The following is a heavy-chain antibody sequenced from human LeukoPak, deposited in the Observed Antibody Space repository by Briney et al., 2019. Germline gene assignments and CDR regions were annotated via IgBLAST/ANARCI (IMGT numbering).Heavy chain of an antibody. J-gene: IGHJ5*02. V-gene: IGHV1-69*05. CDR1: GGTFSSYA. CDR2: IIPIFGTA. Sequence: GASVTVSCKASGGTFSSYAISWVRQAPGQGLEWMGGIIPIFGTANYAQKFQGRVTITTDESTSTAYMELSSLRSEDTAVYYCARTIGIDGWFDPWAREPWSPSPQ. CDR3: ARTIGIDGWFDP. D-gene: IGHD3-16*01.